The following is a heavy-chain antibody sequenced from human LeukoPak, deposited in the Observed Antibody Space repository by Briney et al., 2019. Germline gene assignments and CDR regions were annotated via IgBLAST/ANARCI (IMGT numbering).Heavy chain of an antibody. D-gene: IGHD3-9*01. V-gene: IGHV1-69*05. J-gene: IGHJ4*02. CDR2: IIPIFGTA. CDR1: GYTFTSYD. Sequence: ASVKVPCKAFGYTFTSYDISWVRQAPGQGLEWMGGIIPIFGTANYAQKFQGRVTITTDESTSTAYMELSSLRSEDTAVYYCARGEVLTGYYRPDYWGQGTLVTVSS. CDR3: ARGEVLTGYYRPDY.